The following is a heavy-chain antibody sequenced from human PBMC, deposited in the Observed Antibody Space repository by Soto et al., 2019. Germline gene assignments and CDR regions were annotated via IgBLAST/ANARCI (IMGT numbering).Heavy chain of an antibody. Sequence: QVQVVQSGGEMKKPGASVKVSCKPSAYYLAGDSFTWVRQAPGQGLEWMGWINVHSGDTNYAQKFQDRFSLTTDTSTRTVYMELRNLRSDDTAVYNCARRGNPLMDAWGQGTTVIVSS. CDR1: AYYLAGDS. J-gene: IGHJ6*02. V-gene: IGHV1-18*01. CDR3: ARRGNPLMDA. CDR2: INVHSGDT.